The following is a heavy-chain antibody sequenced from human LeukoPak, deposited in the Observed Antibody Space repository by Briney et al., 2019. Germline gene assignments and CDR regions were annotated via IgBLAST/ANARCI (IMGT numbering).Heavy chain of an antibody. J-gene: IGHJ4*02. CDR2: VKQDGSEK. V-gene: IGHV3-7*01. CDR3: AGGAGWLPEH. Sequence: PGGSLRLSCAASGFTFSSFWMTWFRQAPGKGLEWVAIVKQDGSEKLYVGSVKGRFAISRDNSKNSLYLQMNSLRAEDTAVYYCAGGAGWLPEHWGQGTFVAVSS. CDR1: GFTFSSFW. D-gene: IGHD5-12*01.